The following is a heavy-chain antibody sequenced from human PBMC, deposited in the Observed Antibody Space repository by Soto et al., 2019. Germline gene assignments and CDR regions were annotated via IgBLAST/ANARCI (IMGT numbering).Heavy chain of an antibody. D-gene: IGHD3-22*01. Sequence: ASVKVSCKASGGTFSSYAISWVRQAPGQGLEWMGGIIPIFGTANYAQKFQGRVTITADKSTSTAYMELSSLRSEDTAVYYCARGEINLGTEXANGYYDFSLNYYGMDVWGQGTTVTVSS. V-gene: IGHV1-69*06. CDR2: IIPIFGTA. CDR3: ARGEINLGTEXANGYYDFSLNYYGMDV. J-gene: IGHJ6*02. CDR1: GGTFSSYA.